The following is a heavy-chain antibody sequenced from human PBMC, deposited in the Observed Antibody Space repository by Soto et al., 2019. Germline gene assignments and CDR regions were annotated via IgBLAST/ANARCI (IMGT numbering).Heavy chain of an antibody. V-gene: IGHV4-38-2*02. J-gene: IGHJ4*02. D-gene: IGHD1-1*01. CDR1: GYFISSGYH. CDR3: ARDSYNLSDY. Sequence: PSETLSLTCVVSGYFISSGYHWGWIRQPPGKGLEWIGSIYHSGTTYYNPSLKSRVTLSVDTSKNEFSLRLTSVTAADTAVYYRARDSYNLSDYWGQGALVTVSS. CDR2: IYHSGTT.